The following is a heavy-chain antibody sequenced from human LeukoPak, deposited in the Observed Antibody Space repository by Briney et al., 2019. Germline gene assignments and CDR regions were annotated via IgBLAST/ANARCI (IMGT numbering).Heavy chain of an antibody. J-gene: IGHJ4*02. D-gene: IGHD1-26*01. Sequence: NPSETLSFTCAVYGASFSGYYWSWIRQPPGKGLEWIGEINHSGSTNYNPSLKSRVTISVDTSKTQFSLKLTSVTAADTAVYYCATIRSRKWGFDYWGQGTLVTVSS. CDR3: ATIRSRKWGFDY. CDR1: GASFSGYY. CDR2: INHSGST. V-gene: IGHV4-34*01.